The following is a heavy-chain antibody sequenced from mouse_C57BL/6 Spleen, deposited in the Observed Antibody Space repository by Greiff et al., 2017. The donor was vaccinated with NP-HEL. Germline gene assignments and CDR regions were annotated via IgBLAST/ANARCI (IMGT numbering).Heavy chain of an antibody. CDR2: IHPNSGST. D-gene: IGHD4-1*01. Sequence: VQLKQPGAELVKPGASVKLSCKASGYTFTSYWMHWVKQRPGQGLEWIGMIHPNSGSTNYNEKFKSKATLTVDKSSSTAYMQLSSLTSEDSAVYYCAYLTGTFAYWGQGTLVTVSA. J-gene: IGHJ3*01. V-gene: IGHV1-64*01. CDR1: GYTFTSYW. CDR3: AYLTGTFAY.